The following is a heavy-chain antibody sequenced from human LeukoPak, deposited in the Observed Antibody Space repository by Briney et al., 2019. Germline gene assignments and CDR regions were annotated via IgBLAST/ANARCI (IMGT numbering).Heavy chain of an antibody. V-gene: IGHV3-30*18. CDR2: ISYDGSNK. CDR1: GFTFSSYG. J-gene: IGHJ4*02. Sequence: GGSLRLPCAASGFTFSSYGTHWVRQAPGKGLEWVAVISYDGSNKYYADSVKGRFTISRDNSKNTLYLQMNSLRAEDTAVYYCAKDFYGDFLYYFDYWGQGTLVTVSS. D-gene: IGHD4-17*01. CDR3: AKDFYGDFLYYFDY.